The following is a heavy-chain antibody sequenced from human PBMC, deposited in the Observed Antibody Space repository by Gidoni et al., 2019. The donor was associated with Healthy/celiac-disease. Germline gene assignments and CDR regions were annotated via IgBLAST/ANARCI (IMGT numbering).Heavy chain of an antibody. D-gene: IGHD6-19*01. Sequence: QLQLQESGPGLVKPSETLSLTCTVSGGSISSSSYYWGWIRQPPGKGLEWIGSLYYSGSTYYNPSLKSRVTISVDTSKNQFSLKLSSVTAADTAVYYCARHPRQWLAIDYWGQGTLVTVSS. CDR3: ARHPRQWLAIDY. CDR2: LYYSGST. CDR1: GGSISSSSYY. J-gene: IGHJ4*02. V-gene: IGHV4-39*01.